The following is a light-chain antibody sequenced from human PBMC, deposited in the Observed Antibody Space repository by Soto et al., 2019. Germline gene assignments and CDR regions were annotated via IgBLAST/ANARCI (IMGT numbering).Light chain of an antibody. CDR2: GAS. CDR3: QEYRTTPYT. V-gene: IGKV3-20*01. CDR1: QTVSSSY. J-gene: IGKJ2*01. Sequence: EIVLTQSPGTLSLSPGERATLSCRASQTVSSSYLAWYQQKPGQAPRLLIYGASSRATGIPDRFSGSGSGTDFTLTISRLEPEDCAVYFCQEYRTTPYTFGQGTKLEIK.